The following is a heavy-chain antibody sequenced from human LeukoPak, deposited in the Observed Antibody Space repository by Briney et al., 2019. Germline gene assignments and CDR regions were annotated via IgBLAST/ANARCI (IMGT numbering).Heavy chain of an antibody. CDR2: ISNDGSDK. Sequence: GGSLRLSCAASGFTLKIYPMHWVRHAPGKGLEWLSVISNDGSDKTNADSVKGRFIISRDNSKNTIYLQLNSLRPEDTAMYYCAREGVQTTVDAFDIWGLGTMVIVSS. V-gene: IGHV3-30*04. CDR1: GFTLKIYP. J-gene: IGHJ3*02. CDR3: AREGVQTTVDAFDI. D-gene: IGHD4-17*01.